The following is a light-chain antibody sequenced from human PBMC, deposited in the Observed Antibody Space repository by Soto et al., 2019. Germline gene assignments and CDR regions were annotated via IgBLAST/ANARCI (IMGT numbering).Light chain of an antibody. CDR1: QSISTY. CDR2: AAS. V-gene: IGKV1-39*01. Sequence: DIQMTQSPSSLSASVGDRVTISCRASQSISTYLNWYQQKPGKAPRLLIYAASSVQTGVPPRFSGSGSGTDFTLTISSLRSEDIATYLCQQSNSAPPWTFGQGTKVDTK. J-gene: IGKJ1*01. CDR3: QQSNSAPPWT.